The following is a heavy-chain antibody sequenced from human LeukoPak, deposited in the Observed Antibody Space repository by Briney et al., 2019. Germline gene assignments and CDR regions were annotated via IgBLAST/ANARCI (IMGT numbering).Heavy chain of an antibody. V-gene: IGHV1-69*05. CDR2: IIPIFGTA. J-gene: IGHJ6*03. CDR1: GGTFSSYA. CDR3: ARVHFILHYYMDV. Sequence: ASVKVSCKASGGTFSSYAISWVRQAPGQGLEWMGGIIPIFGTATYAQKFQGRVTITTDESTSTAYMELSSLRSEDTAVYYCARVHFILHYYMDVWGKGTTVTVSS. D-gene: IGHD3-3*02.